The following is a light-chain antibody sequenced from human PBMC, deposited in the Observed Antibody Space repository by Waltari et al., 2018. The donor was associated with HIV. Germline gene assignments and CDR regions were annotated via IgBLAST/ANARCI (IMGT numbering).Light chain of an antibody. Sequence: QSALTQPASVSGSPGQSITISCTGTNNDVGAFNYVSWYQHHPGKVPKLMIFEVSNRPSGVSNRFSASKSGNTASLTISGLQAEDEADYFCSSYTRSNTLVFGGGTTVTVL. CDR1: NNDVGAFNY. V-gene: IGLV2-14*01. CDR2: EVS. J-gene: IGLJ2*01. CDR3: SSYTRSNTLV.